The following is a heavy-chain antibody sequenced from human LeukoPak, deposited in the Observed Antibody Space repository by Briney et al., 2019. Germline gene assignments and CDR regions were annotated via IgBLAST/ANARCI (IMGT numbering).Heavy chain of an antibody. V-gene: IGHV1-46*01. CDR3: ASSFGIIVPVDY. Sequence: ASVKVSCKASGYTFTSYYMHWVRQAPGQGLEWMGIINPSGGSTSYAQKFQGRVTMTRDTSTSTVYMELSSLRSEDTAVYYCASSFGIIVPVDYWGQGALVTVSS. CDR2: INPSGGST. D-gene: IGHD2-2*01. CDR1: GYTFTSYY. J-gene: IGHJ4*02.